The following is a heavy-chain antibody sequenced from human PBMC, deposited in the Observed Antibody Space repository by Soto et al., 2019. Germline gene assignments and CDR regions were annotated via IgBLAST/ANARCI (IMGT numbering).Heavy chain of an antibody. D-gene: IGHD2-21*02. V-gene: IGHV1-3*01. CDR2: INAGNGNT. CDR3: ARSIVVVTALAY. J-gene: IGHJ4*02. Sequence: GASVKVSCKASGYTFTSYYMHWVRQAPGQGLEWMGWINAGNGNTKYSQKFQGRVTITRDTSASTAYMELSSLRSEDTAVYYCARSIVVVTALAYWGQGTLVTVSS. CDR1: GYTFTSYY.